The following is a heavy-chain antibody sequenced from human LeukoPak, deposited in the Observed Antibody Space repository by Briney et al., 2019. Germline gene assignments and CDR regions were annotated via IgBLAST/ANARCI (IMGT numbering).Heavy chain of an antibody. V-gene: IGHV3-7*03. CDR3: ARSRGIGTTDY. Sequence: QPGGSLRLSCAASEFTFSTCWMSWVRRAPGKGVEGGANINYDGGQTYYVDSVRGRFTISRDNAKISLYLQMNSLRVEDTAVYYCARSRGIGTTDYWGQGTLVSVSS. CDR2: INYDGGQT. CDR1: EFTFSTCW. J-gene: IGHJ4*02. D-gene: IGHD1-1*01.